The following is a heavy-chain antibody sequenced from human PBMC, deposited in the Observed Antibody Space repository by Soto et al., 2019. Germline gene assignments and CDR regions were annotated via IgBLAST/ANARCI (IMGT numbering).Heavy chain of an antibody. Sequence: QVQLQESGPGLVKPSQTLSLTCTVSGGSISSGGYYWSWIRQHPGKGLEWIGYIYYRGSTYYNPALKSRVTKSVDTSKNQFSLKLSSVTAADTAMYYCARDDYDRYRFDYWGQGTLVTVSS. D-gene: IGHD3-22*01. CDR3: ARDDYDRYRFDY. CDR1: GGSISSGGYY. J-gene: IGHJ4*02. V-gene: IGHV4-31*03. CDR2: IYYRGST.